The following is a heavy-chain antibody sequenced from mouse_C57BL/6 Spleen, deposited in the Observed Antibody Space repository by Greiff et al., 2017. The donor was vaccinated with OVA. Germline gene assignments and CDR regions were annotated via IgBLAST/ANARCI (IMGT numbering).Heavy chain of an antibody. Sequence: EVKLMESGGGLVKPGGSLKLSCAASGFTFSSYAMSWVRQTPEKRLEWVATISAGGSYTYYPDNVKGRFTISRDNAKNNLYLQMSHLKSEDTAMYYCAREVVWGTGTTVTVSS. J-gene: IGHJ1*03. CDR2: ISAGGSYT. V-gene: IGHV5-4*01. CDR3: AREVV. CDR1: GFTFSSYA.